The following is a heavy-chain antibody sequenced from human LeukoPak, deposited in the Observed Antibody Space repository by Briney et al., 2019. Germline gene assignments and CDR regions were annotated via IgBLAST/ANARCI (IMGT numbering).Heavy chain of an antibody. CDR2: ISGSGGTT. D-gene: IGHD6-13*01. J-gene: IGHJ4*02. CDR3: AKDRAYSSSWYYFDH. V-gene: IGHV3-23*01. Sequence: GGSLRLSCAASGFTFSSYPMTWVRQTPEKGLEWVSSISGSGGTTYYADSVKGRFTISRDNSKNTLYLQMNSLRGEDTAVFYCAKDRAYSSSWYYFDHWGQGTLVTVSS. CDR1: GFTFSSYP.